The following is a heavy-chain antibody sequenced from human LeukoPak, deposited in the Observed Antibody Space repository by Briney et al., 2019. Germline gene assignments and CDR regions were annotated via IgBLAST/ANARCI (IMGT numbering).Heavy chain of an antibody. D-gene: IGHD3-16*01. CDR1: GGSISSYY. J-gene: IGHJ5*02. CDR2: IYYSGST. CDR3: ARDRLGLEP. V-gene: IGHV4-59*12. Sequence: SETLSLTCTVSGGSISSYYWSWIRQPPGKGLEWIGYIYYSGSTNYNPSLKSRVTISVDTSKNQFSLKLSSVTAADTAVYYCARDRLGLEPWGQGTLVTVSS.